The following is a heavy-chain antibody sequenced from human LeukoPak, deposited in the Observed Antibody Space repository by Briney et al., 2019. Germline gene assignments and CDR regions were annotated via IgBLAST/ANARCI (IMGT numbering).Heavy chain of an antibody. CDR1: GGSFSGYD. J-gene: IGHJ6*03. V-gene: IGHV4-34*01. D-gene: IGHD6-6*01. CDR3: ARAPRIAARPRDRSMDV. CDR2: MNHSGST. Sequence: PSETLCLTCAVYGGSFSGYDGSWIRQPPGNGVEWRGEMNHSGSTHSTPSLKSRVTISVDTSRTQFSLQLRSVTAADTAVYYCARAPRIAARPRDRSMDVWRKGTTVTVSS.